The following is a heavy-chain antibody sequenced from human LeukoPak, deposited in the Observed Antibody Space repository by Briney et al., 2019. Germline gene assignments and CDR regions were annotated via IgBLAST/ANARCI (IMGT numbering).Heavy chain of an antibody. J-gene: IGHJ6*03. Sequence: AASVKVSCKASGGTFSSYAISWVRQAPGQGLEWMGGIIPIFGTANYAQKFQGRVTITADESTSTAYMELSSLRSEDTAVYYCARDSVGATRGYYYYYYMDVWGKGTTVTVSS. D-gene: IGHD1-26*01. CDR2: IIPIFGTA. V-gene: IGHV1-69*13. CDR3: ARDSVGATRGYYYYYYMDV. CDR1: GGTFSSYA.